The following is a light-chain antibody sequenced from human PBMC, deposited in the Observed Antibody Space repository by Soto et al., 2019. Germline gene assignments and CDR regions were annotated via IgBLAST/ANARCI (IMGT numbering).Light chain of an antibody. CDR2: GAS. CDR1: QSVTSSY. Sequence: EIVLTQSPGTLSLSPGERATLSCRASQSVTSSYLAWYQQKPGQAPRLLVYGASSRAIGIPDRFSGSGPGTDLALHIPRVEPEDFEVCYCQHYGSSPFPFG. CDR3: QHYGSSPFP. V-gene: IGKV3-20*01. J-gene: IGKJ3*01.